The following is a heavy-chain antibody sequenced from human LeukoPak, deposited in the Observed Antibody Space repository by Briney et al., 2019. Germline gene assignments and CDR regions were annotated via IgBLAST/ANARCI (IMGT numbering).Heavy chain of an antibody. V-gene: IGHV4-59*07. CDR3: ARGPADYDILTGYSSAPFDY. J-gene: IGHJ4*02. CDR2: IYYSGST. CDR1: GRSISSYY. D-gene: IGHD3-9*01. Sequence: SHTLSLTCTVSGRSISSYYWSWIRQPPGKGLEWIGYIYYSGSTTYTPSIKSRVTISVDTSKNQFSLRLSSVTAADTAVYYCARGPADYDILTGYSSAPFDYWGQGTLVTVSS.